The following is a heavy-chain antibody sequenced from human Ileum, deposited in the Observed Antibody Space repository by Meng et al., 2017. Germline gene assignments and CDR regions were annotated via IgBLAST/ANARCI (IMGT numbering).Heavy chain of an antibody. J-gene: IGHJ2*01. V-gene: IGHV4-61*08. Sequence: TPFLTLSVSWGSVVGSGLGWSWSRQPPRKGLELIWYIYNSWSAHYNPSLKIQVTMSVDTSKNQFPLVLNSVTTADTAMYYCAYRLAVAPQDWYFDVWGRGTLVTVSS. D-gene: IGHD6-19*01. CDR1: WGSVVGSGLG. CDR2: IYNSWSA. CDR3: AYRLAVAPQDWYFDV.